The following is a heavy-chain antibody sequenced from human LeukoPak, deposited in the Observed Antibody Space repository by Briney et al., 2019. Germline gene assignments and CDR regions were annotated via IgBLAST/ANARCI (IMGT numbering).Heavy chain of an antibody. Sequence: GGSLRLSCAASGFTFSSYAMICVRQAPGKAVEWVSAISGSGGSTYYADSVKGRFTISRDNSKNTLYLQMNSLRAEDTAVYYCAKDLVGATGGDWGQGTLVTVSS. CDR1: GFTFSSYA. CDR2: ISGSGGST. CDR3: AKDLVGATGGD. J-gene: IGHJ4*02. V-gene: IGHV3-23*01. D-gene: IGHD1-26*01.